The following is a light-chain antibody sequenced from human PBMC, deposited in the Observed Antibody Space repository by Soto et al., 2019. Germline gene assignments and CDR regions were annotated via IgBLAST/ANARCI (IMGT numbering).Light chain of an antibody. CDR1: QGISSY. Sequence: AILMTQSPASLSASPGDRVTITCRASQGISSYLAWYQQKPGKAPKLLIYAASTLQSGVPSRFSGSGSGTDFTLTISSLQPDDFATYYCQHYNSYSEAFCQGTKVDIK. J-gene: IGKJ1*01. CDR3: QHYNSYSEA. V-gene: IGKV1-8*01. CDR2: AAS.